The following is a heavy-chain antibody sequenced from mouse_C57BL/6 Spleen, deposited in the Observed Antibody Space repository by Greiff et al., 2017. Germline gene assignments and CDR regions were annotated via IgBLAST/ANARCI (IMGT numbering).Heavy chain of an antibody. CDR3: ASAPPYGSSPYYFDY. CDR2: IYPGDGDT. D-gene: IGHD1-1*01. V-gene: IGHV1-82*01. J-gene: IGHJ2*01. CDR1: GYAFSSSW. Sequence: VQLQQSGPELVKPGASVKISCKASGYAFSSSWMNWVKQRPGKGLEWIGRIYPGDGDTNYNGKFKGKATLTADKSSSTAYMQLSSLTSEDSAVYFCASAPPYGSSPYYFDYWGQGTTLTVSS.